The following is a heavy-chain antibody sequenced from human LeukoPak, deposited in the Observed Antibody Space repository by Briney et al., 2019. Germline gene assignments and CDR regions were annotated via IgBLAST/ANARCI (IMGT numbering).Heavy chain of an antibody. CDR1: GGTFSSYA. Sequence: EASVKVSCKASGGTFSSYAISWVRQAPGQGLEWKGGIIPIFGTANYAQKFQGRVTITTDESTSTAYMELSSLRSEDTAVYYCASVAVAGTPPRYWGQGTLVTVSS. CDR2: IIPIFGTA. V-gene: IGHV1-69*05. CDR3: ASVAVAGTPPRY. D-gene: IGHD6-19*01. J-gene: IGHJ4*02.